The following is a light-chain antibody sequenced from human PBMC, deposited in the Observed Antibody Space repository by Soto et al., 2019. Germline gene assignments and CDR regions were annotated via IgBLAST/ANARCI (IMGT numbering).Light chain of an antibody. CDR2: GVY. CDR1: SSDVGGYNY. CDR3: SSYVGTNSYV. Sequence: QSALTQPPSASGSPGQSVTISCTGTSSDVGGYNYVSWYQHHPGKAPKLIIYGVYKRPSGVPDRFSGSKSGNTAALTVSGLQAEDEADYYCSSYVGTNSYVFGTGTQLTVL. V-gene: IGLV2-8*01. J-gene: IGLJ1*01.